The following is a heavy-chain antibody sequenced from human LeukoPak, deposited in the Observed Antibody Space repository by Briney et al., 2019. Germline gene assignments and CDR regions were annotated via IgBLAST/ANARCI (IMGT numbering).Heavy chain of an antibody. J-gene: IGHJ2*01. CDR2: IYSGGST. CDR1: GFAVSSNY. V-gene: IGHV3-53*01. CDR3: ARGSVLRFLEWLGYFDL. Sequence: GGSLRLSCAASGFAVSSNYMSWVRQAPGKGLEWVSVIYSGGSTYYADSVKGRFTISRDNSKNTLYLQMNSLRAEDTAVYYCARGSVLRFLEWLGYFDLWGRGTLVTVSS. D-gene: IGHD3-3*01.